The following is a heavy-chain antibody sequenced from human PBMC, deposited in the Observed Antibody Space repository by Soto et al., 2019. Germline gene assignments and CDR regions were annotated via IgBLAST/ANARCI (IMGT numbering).Heavy chain of an antibody. CDR3: ARGLIKLAGGAFDI. Sequence: PXGSLRLSCAAAGFTFSSSVVHWVRQAPGKGLEWVAVISSDESNEDYADSVKGRFSISRDNSKNTLYLQMSSLRADDTAVYYCARGLIKLAGGAFDIWGQGTMVTVS. CDR1: GFTFSSSV. J-gene: IGHJ3*02. D-gene: IGHD3-16*01. V-gene: IGHV3-33*01. CDR2: ISSDESNE.